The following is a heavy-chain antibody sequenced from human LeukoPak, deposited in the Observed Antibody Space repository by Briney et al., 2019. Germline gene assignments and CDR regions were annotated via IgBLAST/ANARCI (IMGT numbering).Heavy chain of an antibody. CDR3: ARARYSSSWYVGGYYYYYYMDV. V-gene: IGHV4-59*01. CDR1: GGSIRGYY. CDR2: IYYSGIT. D-gene: IGHD6-13*01. J-gene: IGHJ6*03. Sequence: SETLSLTCTVSGGSIRGYYWSWIRQPPGKGLEYIGYIYYSGITNYNPSLKSRVTISVDTSKNQFSLRLNSVTAADTAVYYCARARYSSSWYVGGYYYYYYMDVWGKGTTVTISS.